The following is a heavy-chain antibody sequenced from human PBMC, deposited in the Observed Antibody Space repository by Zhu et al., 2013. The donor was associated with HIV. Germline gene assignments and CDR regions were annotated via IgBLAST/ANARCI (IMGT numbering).Heavy chain of an antibody. Sequence: QVQLVQSGAEVKKPGSSVKVSCKASGGTFSSYAISWVRQAPGQGLEWMGGIIPIFGTANYAQKFQGRVTITADKSTSTAYMKLSSLRSEDTAVYYCARDTSGGSGSYATYYYYGMDVWGQGTTVTVSS. CDR1: GGTFSSYA. CDR3: ARDTSGGSGSYATYYYYGMDV. J-gene: IGHJ6*02. V-gene: IGHV1-69*06. CDR2: IIPIFGTA. D-gene: IGHD3-10*01.